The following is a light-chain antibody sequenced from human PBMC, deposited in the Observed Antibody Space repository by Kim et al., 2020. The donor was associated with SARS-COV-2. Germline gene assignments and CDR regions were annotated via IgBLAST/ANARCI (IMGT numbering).Light chain of an antibody. J-gene: IGLJ2*01. CDR1: SSDVGGYNC. V-gene: IGLV2-14*03. Sequence: QSITISCTGTSSDVGGYNCVSWYQQHPGKAPKLMIYDVSNRPSGVSNRFSGSKSGNTASLTISGLQAEDEADYYCSSYTSSSTLEVFGGGTQLTVL. CDR2: DVS. CDR3: SSYTSSSTLEV.